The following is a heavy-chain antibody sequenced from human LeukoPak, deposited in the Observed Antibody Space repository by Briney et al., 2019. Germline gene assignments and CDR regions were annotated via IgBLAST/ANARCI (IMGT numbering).Heavy chain of an antibody. CDR1: EFTFSTYA. V-gene: IGHV3-23*01. CDR2: ISGSGGST. J-gene: IGHJ4*02. D-gene: IGHD3-10*01. CDR3: AVVRGLIDPFNY. Sequence: GGSLRLSCAASEFTFSTYAMSWVRQAPGKGLEWVSSISGSGGSTYYAASVKGRFTISRDNSKNTLYLQINSLRAEDTAVYYCAVVRGLIDPFNYWGQGTLVTVSS.